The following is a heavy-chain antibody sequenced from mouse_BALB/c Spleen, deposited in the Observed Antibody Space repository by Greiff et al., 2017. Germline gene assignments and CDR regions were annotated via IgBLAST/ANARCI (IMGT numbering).Heavy chain of an antibody. Sequence: EVQLLQSGTVLVRPGASVKMSCKASGYSFTSYWMHWVKQRPGQGLEWIGAIYPGNSDTNYNQKFKGKAKLTAATSSSTAYMELSSLTNEDSAVYYCAGVSDSNYGDIDDWGAGTTVTVSS. J-gene: IGHJ1*01. V-gene: IGHV1-5*01. D-gene: IGHD2-5*01. CDR2: IYPGNSDT. CDR1: GYSFTSYW. CDR3: AGVSDSNYGDIDD.